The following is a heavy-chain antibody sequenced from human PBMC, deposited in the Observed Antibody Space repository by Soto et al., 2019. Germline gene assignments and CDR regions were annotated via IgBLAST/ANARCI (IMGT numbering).Heavy chain of an antibody. D-gene: IGHD3-10*01. J-gene: IGHJ6*02. CDR3: ASEYGSGSYGYYYGMDV. CDR2: ISSSGDTT. Sequence: GGSLRLSCAASGFTFNNYGMTWVRQAPGKGLEWVSGISSSGDTTYYADSVKGRLTISRDNSKNTLYLQMTSLRAEDTAVYYCASEYGSGSYGYYYGMDVWGQGTTVTVSS. V-gene: IGHV3-23*01. CDR1: GFTFNNYG.